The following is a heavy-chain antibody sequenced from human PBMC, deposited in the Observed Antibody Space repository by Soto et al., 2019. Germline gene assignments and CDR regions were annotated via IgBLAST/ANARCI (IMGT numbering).Heavy chain of an antibody. D-gene: IGHD4-17*01. J-gene: IGHJ5*02. V-gene: IGHV3-48*02. CDR1: GFTFSSYS. CDR3: ARENYGDYLNWFDP. Sequence: GSLRLSCAASGFTFSSYSMNWVRQAPGKGLEWVSYISSSSSTIYYADSVKGRFTLSRDNAKNSLYLQMNSLRDEDTAVYYCARENYGDYLNWFDPWGQGTLVTVSS. CDR2: ISSSSSTI.